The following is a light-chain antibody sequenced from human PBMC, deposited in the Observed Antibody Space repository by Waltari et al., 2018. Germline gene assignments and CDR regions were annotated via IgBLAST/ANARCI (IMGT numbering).Light chain of an antibody. CDR2: EDN. J-gene: IGLJ3*02. Sequence: SYELTQPPSVSVSPGQTARITCSGDALPKNYAYWYQQKSGQAPVLVIYEDNRRPSGIPERFSGSSSGTVATLTVGGAQVEDEADYYCYSTDSSGSHPVFGRGTELTVL. V-gene: IGLV3-10*01. CDR1: ALPKNY. CDR3: YSTDSSGSHPV.